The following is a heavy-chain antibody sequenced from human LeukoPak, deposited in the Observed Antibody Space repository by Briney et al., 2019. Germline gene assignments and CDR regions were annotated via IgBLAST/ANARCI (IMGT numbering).Heavy chain of an antibody. D-gene: IGHD4-17*01. J-gene: IGHJ5*02. Sequence: PSETLSLTCTVSGGSINDYYWTWIRQAPGKGLEWLGYISNSGTTDYNPSLKSRVTMSVDTSKNEFSLKVTSVTAADTAMYYCARVVRGAVTSNCFGPWGPGTLVTVSS. CDR3: ARVVRGAVTSNCFGP. V-gene: IGHV4-59*01. CDR1: GGSINDYY. CDR2: ISNSGTT.